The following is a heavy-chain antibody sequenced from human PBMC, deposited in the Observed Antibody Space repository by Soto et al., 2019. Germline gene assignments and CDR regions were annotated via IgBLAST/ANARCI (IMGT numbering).Heavy chain of an antibody. CDR3: VKDRVESGLGEVDY. V-gene: IGHV3-30*18. D-gene: IGHD3-16*01. J-gene: IGHJ4*02. CDR1: GFTFSTYG. CDR2: ISYDGRKK. Sequence: QVQLVESGGGVVQPGRSLRLSCAATGFTFSTYGTHWVRQAPGKGLEWVAVISYDGRKKYYADSVKGRFTISRDNSTSTLYLQMNSLRADDTAVYYCVKDRVESGLGEVDYWGQGTLVTVSS.